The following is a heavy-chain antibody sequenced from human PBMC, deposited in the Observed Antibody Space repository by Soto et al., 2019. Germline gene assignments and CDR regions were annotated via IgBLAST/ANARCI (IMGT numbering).Heavy chain of an antibody. V-gene: IGHV3-7*04. D-gene: IGHD3-16*01. CDR1: GFTFSIYW. CDR2: IKEDGSEK. Sequence: LGVSLRLSSPASGFTFSIYWMSWVRQAPGKGLEWLANIKEDGSEKYYVDSVKGRFTISRDNAKNSLYLQVNGLRAEDTAVYYCARGAGIGDYWGQGT. J-gene: IGHJ4*02. CDR3: ARGAGIGDY.